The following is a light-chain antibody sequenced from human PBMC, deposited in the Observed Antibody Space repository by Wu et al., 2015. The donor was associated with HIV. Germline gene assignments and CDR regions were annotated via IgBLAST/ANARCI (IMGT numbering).Light chain of an antibody. Sequence: EIVVTQSPATLSLSPGERATLSCRASQSIGTYLAWYQHKPGQSPRLLIYDASSRATGIPARFSGSGSGTDFTLTISRLEPEDFAVYYCQHYGSSSYTFGQGTKLEIK. V-gene: IGKV3-20*01. J-gene: IGKJ2*01. CDR3: QHYGSSSYT. CDR2: DAS. CDR1: QSIGTY.